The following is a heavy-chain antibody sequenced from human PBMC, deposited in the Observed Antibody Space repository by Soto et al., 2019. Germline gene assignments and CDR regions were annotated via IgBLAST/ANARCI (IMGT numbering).Heavy chain of an antibody. CDR1: GGSISSSSYY. CDR2: IYYSGST. D-gene: IGHD2-15*01. J-gene: IGHJ1*01. V-gene: IGHV4-39*01. Sequence: QLQLQESGPGLVKPSETLSLTCTVSGGSISSSSYYWGWIRQPLGKGLEWIGSIYYSGSTYYNPSLKSRVTISVDTSKNQFSLKLSSVPAADTAVYYCARHVGCSGGSCSEYFQHWGQGTLVTVSS. CDR3: ARHVGCSGGSCSEYFQH.